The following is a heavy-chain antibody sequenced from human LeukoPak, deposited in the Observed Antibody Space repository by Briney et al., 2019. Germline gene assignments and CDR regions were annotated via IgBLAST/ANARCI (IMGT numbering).Heavy chain of an antibody. CDR2: ISTYNGNA. CDR3: ARARDTSGWYLDAFGV. D-gene: IGHD6-19*01. V-gene: IGHV1-18*01. J-gene: IGHJ3*01. CDR1: GCTFNRYG. Sequence: ASVKVSCKASGCTFNRYGLTWVRQAPGQGLEWVGWISTYNGNAHYAQKLQGRVTMTIDTSTSTAYMELRSLRSDDTAVYYCARARDTSGWYLDAFGVWGQGTLVTVSS.